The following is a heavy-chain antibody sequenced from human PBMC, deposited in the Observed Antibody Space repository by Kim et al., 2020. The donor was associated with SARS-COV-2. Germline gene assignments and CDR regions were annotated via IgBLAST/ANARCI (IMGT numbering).Heavy chain of an antibody. J-gene: IGHJ5*02. CDR3: ARDHYYETSSYYGLRFDP. CDR1: GFTFTVYY. CDR2: INPNSGGT. Sequence: ASVKVSCRASGFTFTVYYIHWVRQAPGQGLEWMGRINPNSGGTYYSQKFRGRVTMTRDTSIGTVYMELSGLTSDDTAIYYCARDHYYETSSYYGLRFDPWGQGTLVTVSS. V-gene: IGHV1-2*06. D-gene: IGHD3-22*01.